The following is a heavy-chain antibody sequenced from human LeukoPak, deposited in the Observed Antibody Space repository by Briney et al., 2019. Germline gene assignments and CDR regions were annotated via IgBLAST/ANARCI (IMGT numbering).Heavy chain of an antibody. V-gene: IGHV1-69*13. CDR2: IIPIFGTA. D-gene: IGHD2-21*02. J-gene: IGHJ3*02. CDR1: GGTFSSYA. CDR3: ARAPPLAYCGGDCYSDAFDI. Sequence: GASVKVSCKASGGTFSSYAISWVRQAPGQGLEWMGGIIPIFGTASYAQKFQGRVTITADESTSTVYMELSSLRSEDTAVYYCARAPPLAYCGGDCYSDAFDIWGQGTMVTVSS.